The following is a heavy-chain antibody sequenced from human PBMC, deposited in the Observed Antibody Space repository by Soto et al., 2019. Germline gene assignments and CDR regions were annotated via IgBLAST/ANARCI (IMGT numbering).Heavy chain of an antibody. J-gene: IGHJ3*02. Sequence: QVQLVQSGAEVKKPGASVKVSCKASGYTFTSYYMHWVRQAPGQGLKWMGIINPSGGSTSYAQKFQGRVTMTRDTSTSTVYMELSSLRSEDTAVYYCARAREWSSYGPRDAFDIWGQGTMVTVSS. V-gene: IGHV1-46*01. CDR2: INPSGGST. D-gene: IGHD5-18*01. CDR3: ARAREWSSYGPRDAFDI. CDR1: GYTFTSYY.